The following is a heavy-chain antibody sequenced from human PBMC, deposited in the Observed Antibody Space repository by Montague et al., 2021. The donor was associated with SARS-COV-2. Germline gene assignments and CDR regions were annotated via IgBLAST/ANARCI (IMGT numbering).Heavy chain of an antibody. J-gene: IGHJ6*02. CDR1: GFTFSSHA. D-gene: IGHD3-3*01. CDR2: IYSGGSST. CDR3: AKWGAITIFGVVPPGGYYYYGMDV. V-gene: IGHV3-23*03. Sequence: SLRLSCAASGFTFSSHAMSWVRQAPGKGLEWVSVIYSGGSSTYYADSVKGRFTISRDNSKNTLYLQMNSLRAEDTAVYYCAKWGAITIFGVVPPGGYYYYGMDVGGQGTTVTVSS.